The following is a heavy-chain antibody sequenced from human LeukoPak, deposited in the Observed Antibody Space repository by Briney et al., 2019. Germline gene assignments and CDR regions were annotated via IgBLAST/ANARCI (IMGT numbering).Heavy chain of an antibody. J-gene: IGHJ6*03. CDR3: ARDAVEGSRYYYYMDV. D-gene: IGHD3-10*01. CDR1: GFTFSSYW. CDR2: IKQDGSEE. V-gene: IGHV3-7*01. Sequence: GGSLRLSCAASGFTFSSYWVSWVRQAPGKGLEWVASIKQDGSEEYYVDSVKGRFTISRDNAKNSLYLQMNSLSAEDTAVYYCARDAVEGSRYYYYMDVWGKGTTVTVSS.